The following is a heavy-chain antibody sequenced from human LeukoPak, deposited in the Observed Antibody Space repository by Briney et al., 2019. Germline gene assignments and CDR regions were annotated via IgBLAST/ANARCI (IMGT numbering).Heavy chain of an antibody. D-gene: IGHD3-22*01. CDR2: IYYSGST. J-gene: IGHJ4*02. Sequence: KSSETLSLTCTVSGGSISSYYWSWIRQPPGKGLEWIGYIYYSGSTNYNPSLKSRVTISVDTSKNQFSLKLCSVTAADTAVYYCASDSSGYYSALVYWGQGTLVTVSS. CDR1: GGSISSYY. V-gene: IGHV4-59*01. CDR3: ASDSSGYYSALVY.